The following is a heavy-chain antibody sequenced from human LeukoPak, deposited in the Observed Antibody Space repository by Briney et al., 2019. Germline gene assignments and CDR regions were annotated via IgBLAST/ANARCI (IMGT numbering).Heavy chain of an antibody. CDR1: GFTVSSNY. J-gene: IGHJ4*02. V-gene: IGHV3-66*01. Sequence: GGSLRLSCAASGFTVSSNYMSWVRQAPGKGLEWVSIIYGGGDTDYADSVKGRLTISRDNSKNTLYLQMNSLRAEDTAVYYCARDWASSGYDFFPVYWGQGTLVTVSS. CDR2: IYGGGDT. D-gene: IGHD5-12*01. CDR3: ARDWASSGYDFFPVY.